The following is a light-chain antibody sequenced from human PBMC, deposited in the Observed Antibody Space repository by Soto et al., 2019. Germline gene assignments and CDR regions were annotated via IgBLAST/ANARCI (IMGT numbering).Light chain of an antibody. CDR1: SSDVGGYNY. CDR2: EVS. J-gene: IGLJ3*02. Sequence: QSALTQPASVSGSPGQSITISCNGTSSDVGGYNYVSWYQQHPGKAPKLMIYEVSNRPSGVSNRFSGSKSGNTAYLTISGLQPEDEADHYCSSYTSSSTLVFCGGTTLTVL. CDR3: SSYTSSSTLV. V-gene: IGLV2-14*01.